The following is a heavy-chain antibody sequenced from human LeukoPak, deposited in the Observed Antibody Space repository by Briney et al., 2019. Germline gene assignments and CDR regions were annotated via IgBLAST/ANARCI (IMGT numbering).Heavy chain of an antibody. CDR1: GGSISNYY. D-gene: IGHD2/OR15-2a*01. CDR3: AGHHPRNTVDF. V-gene: IGHV4-59*08. J-gene: IGHJ4*02. Sequence: KPSETLSLTCTVSGGSISNYYWSWIRQPPGKGLEWIGYISHSGSTNYSPPLKSRVTISLDTSKNQFSLKLSSVTAADTAVYYCAGHHPRNTVDFWGQGTLVTVSS. CDR2: ISHSGST.